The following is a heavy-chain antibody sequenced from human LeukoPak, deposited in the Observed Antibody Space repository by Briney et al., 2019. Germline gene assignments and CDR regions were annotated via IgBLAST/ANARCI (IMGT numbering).Heavy chain of an antibody. V-gene: IGHV3-48*03. CDR3: APLPRSGRSGMDV. CDR1: GFTFSSYE. CDR2: ISNSGSTI. J-gene: IGHJ6*02. D-gene: IGHD3-10*01. Sequence: PGGSLRLSCAASGFTFSSYEMNWVRQAPGKGLEWVSYISNSGSTIYYADSVKGRFTISRDNAKNSLYLQMNSLRAEDTAVYYCAPLPRSGRSGMDVWGQGTTVTVSS.